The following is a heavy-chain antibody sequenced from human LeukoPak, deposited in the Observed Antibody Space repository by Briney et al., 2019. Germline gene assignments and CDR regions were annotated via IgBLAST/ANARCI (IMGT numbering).Heavy chain of an antibody. CDR1: GFAFSRYW. Sequence: GGSLRLSCAASGFAFSRYWMHWVRQAPGKGLVWVSRINSDGRSAVYADSVKGRFTISRDNAKNTLYLQMDSLRTEDTAVYYCTRVSTTDDYWGQGTLVTVSS. J-gene: IGHJ4*02. D-gene: IGHD2/OR15-2a*01. V-gene: IGHV3-74*01. CDR2: INSDGRSA. CDR3: TRVSTTDDY.